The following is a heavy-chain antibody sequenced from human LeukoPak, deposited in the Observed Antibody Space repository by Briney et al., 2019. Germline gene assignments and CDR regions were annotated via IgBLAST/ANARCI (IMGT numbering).Heavy chain of an antibody. D-gene: IGHD1-1*01. Sequence: SETLSLTCTVSGGSISSYYWSWIRQPPGKGLEWIGYIYYSGSTHYNPSLKSRVTISVDTSKNQFSLKLSSVTAADTAVYYCARDPETGNWYFDLWGRGTLVTVSS. CDR2: IYYSGST. CDR1: GGSISSYY. J-gene: IGHJ2*01. V-gene: IGHV4-59*01. CDR3: ARDPETGNWYFDL.